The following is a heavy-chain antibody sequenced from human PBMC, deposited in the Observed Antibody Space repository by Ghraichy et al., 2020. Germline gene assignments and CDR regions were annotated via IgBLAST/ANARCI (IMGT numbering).Heavy chain of an antibody. CDR3: ARTTSGYYDSSGYGDY. V-gene: IGHV3-21*01. D-gene: IGHD3-22*01. CDR1: GFTFSSYS. Sequence: GGSLRLSCAASGFTFSSYSMNWVRQAPGKGLEWVSSISSSSSYIYYADSVKGRFTISRDNAKNSLYLQMNSLRAEDTAVYYCARTTSGYYDSSGYGDYWGQGTLVTVSS. J-gene: IGHJ4*02. CDR2: ISSSSSYI.